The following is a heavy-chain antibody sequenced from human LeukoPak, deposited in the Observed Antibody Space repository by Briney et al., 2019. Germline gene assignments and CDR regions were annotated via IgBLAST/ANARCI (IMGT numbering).Heavy chain of an antibody. CDR1: RGTFSRYA. J-gene: IGHJ3*02. D-gene: IGHD3-22*01. CDR3: NTYYYDSSGYRRAFDI. CDR2: IIPILGIA. Sequence: SVKVSCKASRGTFSRYAISWVRQAPGQPLEWMGRIIPILGIANYAQKFQGRVTITADKSTSKDYMELSSLRSEDTAVYYCNTYYYDSSGYRRAFDIWGQGTMVTVSS. V-gene: IGHV1-69*04.